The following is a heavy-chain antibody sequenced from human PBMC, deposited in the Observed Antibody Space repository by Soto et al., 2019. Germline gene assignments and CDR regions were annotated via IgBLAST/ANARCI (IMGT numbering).Heavy chain of an antibody. CDR3: AKDGGHYAILTGYYYFGMDV. CDR1: GFTFSSYG. Sequence: GGSLRLSCAASGFTFSSYGMHWVRQAPGKGLEWVAVISYDGSNKYYADSGKGRFTISRDISKNTLYLQMNSLRAEDTAVYYCAKDGGHYAILTGYYYFGMDVWGQGTTVTVSS. J-gene: IGHJ6*02. V-gene: IGHV3-30*18. D-gene: IGHD3-9*01. CDR2: ISYDGSNK.